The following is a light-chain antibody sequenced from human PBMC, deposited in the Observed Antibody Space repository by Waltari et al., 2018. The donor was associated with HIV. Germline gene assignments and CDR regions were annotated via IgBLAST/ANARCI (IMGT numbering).Light chain of an antibody. CDR2: SNN. Sequence: QSVLTQPPSASGTPGQRVPISCSGRSSTTGSSTVPWYQQLPGTAPKLLIYSNNQRPSGVPDRFSGSKSGTSASLAISGLQSEDEADYYCAAWDDSLNEVFGGGTKLTVL. CDR3: AAWDDSLNEV. J-gene: IGLJ2*01. V-gene: IGLV1-44*01. CDR1: SSTTGSST.